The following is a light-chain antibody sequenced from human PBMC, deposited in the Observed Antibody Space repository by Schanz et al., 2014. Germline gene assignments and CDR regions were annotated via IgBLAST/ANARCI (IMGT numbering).Light chain of an antibody. CDR1: QGVTSNY. Sequence: EVVLTQSPGSLSLSPGERGTLSCRASQGVTSNYLAWYQQKPGQAPRLLIYGASNRATGIPDRFSGRGSGTDFTLTISRLEPEDFAIYYCQQYNNWPPRYTFGQGTKLEIK. V-gene: IGKV3-20*01. J-gene: IGKJ2*01. CDR3: QQYNNWPPRYT. CDR2: GAS.